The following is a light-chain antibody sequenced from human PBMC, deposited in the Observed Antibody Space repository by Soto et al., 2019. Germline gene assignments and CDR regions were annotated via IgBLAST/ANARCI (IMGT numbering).Light chain of an antibody. CDR1: QSVSNNY. CDR2: GAS. V-gene: IGKV3-20*01. J-gene: IGKJ1*01. Sequence: EIVLTQSPGTLSLSPGERATLSCRASQSVSNNYLAWYQQKPGXAPXLLIYGASNRATGIPDRFSGSGSGTEFTLTISRLEPEDSAVDDCQQYGSSGTFGQGTKVDIK. CDR3: QQYGSSGT.